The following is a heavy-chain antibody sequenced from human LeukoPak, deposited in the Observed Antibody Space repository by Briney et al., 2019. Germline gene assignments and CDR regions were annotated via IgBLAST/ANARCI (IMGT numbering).Heavy chain of an antibody. CDR1: GFTFSSYA. V-gene: IGHV3-23*01. Sequence: GGSLRLSCAASGFTFSSYAMSWVRQAPGKGLEWVSAISGSGTSTYYADSVKGRFTISRDNSKNTLYLQMNSLRVEDTAVYYCAKDKASPGWFDPWGQGTLVTVSS. J-gene: IGHJ5*02. CDR3: AKDKASPGWFDP. CDR2: ISGSGTST. D-gene: IGHD6-6*01.